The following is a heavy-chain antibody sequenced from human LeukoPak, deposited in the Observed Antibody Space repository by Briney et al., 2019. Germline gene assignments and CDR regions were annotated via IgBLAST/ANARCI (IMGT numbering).Heavy chain of an antibody. J-gene: IGHJ4*02. V-gene: IGHV1-8*01. Sequence: ASVKVPCKASGYTFTSYDINWVRQATGQGLEWMGWMNPNSGNTGYAQKFQGRVTMTRNTSISTAYMELSSLRSEDTAVYYCARDLMYCSSTSCYDGHEPSDYWGQGTLVTVSS. CDR1: GYTFTSYD. CDR3: ARDLMYCSSTSCYDGHEPSDY. CDR2: MNPNSGNT. D-gene: IGHD2-2*01.